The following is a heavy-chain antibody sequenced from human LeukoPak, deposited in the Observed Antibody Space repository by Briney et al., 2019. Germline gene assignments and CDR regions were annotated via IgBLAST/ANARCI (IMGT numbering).Heavy chain of an antibody. D-gene: IGHD3-10*01. Sequence: SETLSLTCTVSGGSISSGGYYWSWIRQHPGKGLEWIGYIYYSGSTNYNPSLKSRVTISVDTSKNQFSLKLSSVTAADTAVYYCARSGETYYYGSGSYYADYWGQGTLVTVSS. CDR2: IYYSGST. CDR3: ARSGETYYYGSGSYYADY. CDR1: GGSISSGGYY. J-gene: IGHJ4*02. V-gene: IGHV4-61*08.